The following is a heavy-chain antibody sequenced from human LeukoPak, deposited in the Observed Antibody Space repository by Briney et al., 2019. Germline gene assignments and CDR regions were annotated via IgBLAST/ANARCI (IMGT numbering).Heavy chain of an antibody. D-gene: IGHD3-16*01. CDR1: GFTFSAFS. V-gene: IGHV3-21*01. CDR3: ARGWGRSWDENWFDA. Sequence: PGGSLRLSCAASGFTFSAFSVNWVRQAPGKGLEWVSSISGSSSYIYYADSVKGRFTISRDNAKNLVYLQMNSLRAEDTAVYYCARGWGRSWDENWFDAWGQGIRVTASS. J-gene: IGHJ5*02. CDR2: ISGSSSYI.